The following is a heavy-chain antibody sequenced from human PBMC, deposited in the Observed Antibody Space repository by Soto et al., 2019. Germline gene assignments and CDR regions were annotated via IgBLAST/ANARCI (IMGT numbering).Heavy chain of an antibody. J-gene: IGHJ4*02. CDR2: IIPMFATA. D-gene: IGHD6-19*01. CDR3: TREGSVEY. V-gene: IGHV1-69*01. CDR1: GDTFSTYT. Sequence: QVQLVQSGAEVKKPGSSVKVSCKASGDTFSTYTVSWVRQAPGQGLEWMGGIIPMFATADYAQKFQGRVTITADESTSTAYRELSSLRSEDTAVYYWTREGSVEYWGQGTLVTVSS.